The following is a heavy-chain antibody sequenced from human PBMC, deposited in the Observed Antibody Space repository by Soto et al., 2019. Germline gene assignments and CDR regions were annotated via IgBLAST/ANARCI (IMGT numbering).Heavy chain of an antibody. CDR3: ARAETSGIHDFAD. J-gene: IGHJ4*02. CDR2: VYYSGST. Sequence: SETLSLTCTVTGDSVNSYYWSWMRQPPGKGLECMGYVYYSGSTNYNPSLKSRVTISVDTSKNQISLRLKSVTAADTAVYYCARAETSGIHDFADWGQGSLVSV. V-gene: IGHV4-59*02. D-gene: IGHD6-13*01. CDR1: GDSVNSYY.